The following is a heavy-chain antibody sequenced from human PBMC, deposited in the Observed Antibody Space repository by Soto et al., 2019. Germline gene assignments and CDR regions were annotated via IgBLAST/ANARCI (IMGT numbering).Heavy chain of an antibody. V-gene: IGHV1-18*01. D-gene: IGHD6-19*01. CDR1: GYTFTSYG. CDR3: ARGGGQWLRGMDV. CDR2: ISAYNGNT. Sequence: QVQLVQSGAEVKKPGASVKVSCKASGYTFTSYGISWVRQAPGQGLEWMGWISAYNGNTNYAQKLQGRVTITTDKPKSTAYMELRSLRSDATAVYYCARGGGQWLRGMDVWGQGTTVTVSS. J-gene: IGHJ6*02.